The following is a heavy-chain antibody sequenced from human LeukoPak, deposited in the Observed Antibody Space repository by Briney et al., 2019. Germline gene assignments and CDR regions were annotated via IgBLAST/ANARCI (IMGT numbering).Heavy chain of an antibody. J-gene: IGHJ4*02. D-gene: IGHD3-22*01. Sequence: GGSLRLSCAASGFTFSSSAMSWVRQVPGKGLEWVSGISASGGSTNYADSVRGRFTISRDNSKNTLYVQMNSLRDEDTALYYCARDWRGDDSSGYYPPGCDYWGQGTLVTVSS. CDR1: GFTFSSSA. CDR3: ARDWRGDDSSGYYPPGCDY. CDR2: ISASGGST. V-gene: IGHV3-23*01.